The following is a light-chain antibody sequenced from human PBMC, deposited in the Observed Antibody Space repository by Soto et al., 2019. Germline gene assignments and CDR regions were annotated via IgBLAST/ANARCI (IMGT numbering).Light chain of an antibody. V-gene: IGLV2-14*01. Sequence: QSALTQPASVSGSLGQSITISCTGTTSDVGGYNFVSWYQHHPGKAPKIIISEVSNRPSGVSNRFSGSKSGKTASLTISGLQSEDEADYYCSSYTSISTLVFGTGTKLTV. CDR1: TSDVGGYNF. CDR3: SSYTSISTLV. J-gene: IGLJ1*01. CDR2: EVS.